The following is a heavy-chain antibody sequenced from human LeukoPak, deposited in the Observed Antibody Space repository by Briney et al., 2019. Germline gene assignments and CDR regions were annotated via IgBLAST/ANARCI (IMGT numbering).Heavy chain of an antibody. Sequence: GGSLRVSCAASGFRLSSYWMSWVRQAPGKGLEWVANIKQAGSEKYYVDSVKGRLTISRDNDKNSLFLQMNRLRAEDTAVYFCAREGSQSASGTYPGNDWGQGTLVTVSS. J-gene: IGHJ4*02. CDR1: GFRLSSYW. CDR3: AREGSQSASGTYPGND. D-gene: IGHD1-26*01. CDR2: IKQAGSEK. V-gene: IGHV3-7*01.